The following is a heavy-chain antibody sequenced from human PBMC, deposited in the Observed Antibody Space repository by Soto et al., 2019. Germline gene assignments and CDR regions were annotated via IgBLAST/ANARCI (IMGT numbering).Heavy chain of an antibody. CDR1: GFSFSAHA. CDR2: ISGSGGST. CDR3: AKGLYGDYGWFDP. J-gene: IGHJ5*02. D-gene: IGHD4-17*01. Sequence: PWGPRTLARTASGFSFSAHAMRRVRQARRKGLYWVSAISGSGGSTYYYGSVRGRFSISRDSSKNTFYRQMNSLRDEDTAVYDCAKGLYGDYGWFDP. V-gene: IGHV3-23*01.